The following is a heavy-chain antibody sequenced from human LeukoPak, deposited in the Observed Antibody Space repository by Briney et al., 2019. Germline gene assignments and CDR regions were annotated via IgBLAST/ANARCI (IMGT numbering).Heavy chain of an antibody. CDR3: AKDSTIFPFDY. D-gene: IGHD2/OR15-2a*01. Sequence: PGGSLRLSCAASGFTFSSYGMHWVRQAPGKGLEWVAVIWYDGSNKYYADSVKGRFTISRDNSKNTLYLQMNSLRAEDTAVYYCAKDSTIFPFDYWGQGTLVTVSS. J-gene: IGHJ4*02. V-gene: IGHV3-30*02. CDR1: GFTFSSYG. CDR2: IWYDGSNK.